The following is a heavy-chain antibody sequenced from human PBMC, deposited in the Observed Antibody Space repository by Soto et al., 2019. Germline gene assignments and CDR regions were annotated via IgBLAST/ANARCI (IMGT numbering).Heavy chain of an antibody. CDR1: GFTFSNYG. CDR3: AKDRPSGSRPYYYGMDV. CDR2: ISYDGSNK. V-gene: IGHV3-30*18. Sequence: GGSLRLSCAASGFTFSNYGMSWVRQAPGKGLEWVAVISYDGSNKYYADSVKGRFTISRDNSKNTLYLQMNSLRAEDTAVYYCAKDRPSGSRPYYYGMDVWGQGTTVTVSS. J-gene: IGHJ6*02. D-gene: IGHD1-26*01.